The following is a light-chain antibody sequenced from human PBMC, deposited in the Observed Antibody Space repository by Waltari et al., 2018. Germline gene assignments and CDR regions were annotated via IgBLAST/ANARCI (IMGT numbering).Light chain of an antibody. Sequence: IQLTQSPSSLSASVGDRVTITCRASQGISSYLAWYQQKPGKAPKLLIYAASTLQSGVPSRFSGIGSGTDFTLTISSLQPEDFATYYCQQLNSYPVTFGQGTKVEIK. CDR3: QQLNSYPVT. V-gene: IGKV1-9*01. J-gene: IGKJ1*01. CDR1: QGISSY. CDR2: AAS.